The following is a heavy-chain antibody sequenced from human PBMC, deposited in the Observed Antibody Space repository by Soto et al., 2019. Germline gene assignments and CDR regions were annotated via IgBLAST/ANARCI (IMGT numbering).Heavy chain of an antibody. Sequence: QITLKESGPTLVKPTQTLTLTCTFSGFSISTSGVGVGWIRQPPGKALEWLAVIYWDDSKHYSPSLKSRLTIPKDTSKNQVVLTMTNMDPVDTATYYCAHKGGGDYIIDYWGQGTLVTVSS. J-gene: IGHJ4*02. CDR2: IYWDDSK. D-gene: IGHD4-17*01. CDR3: AHKGGGDYIIDY. CDR1: GFSISTSGVG. V-gene: IGHV2-5*02.